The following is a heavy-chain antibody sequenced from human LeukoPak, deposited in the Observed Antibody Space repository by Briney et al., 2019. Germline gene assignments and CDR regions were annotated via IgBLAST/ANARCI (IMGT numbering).Heavy chain of an antibody. CDR3: ARTGGSYPYYFEY. CDR2: ISRASESI. V-gene: IGHV3-21*01. CDR1: GFTFNTYS. Sequence: GGSLRLSCAASGFTFNTYSMSWVRQAPGKGLEWVSIISRASESIFYADSVKGRFTISRDNAKNSLYLQMNGLRAEDTAVYYCARTGGSYPYYFEYWGQGTLVTVSS. D-gene: IGHD1-26*01. J-gene: IGHJ4*02.